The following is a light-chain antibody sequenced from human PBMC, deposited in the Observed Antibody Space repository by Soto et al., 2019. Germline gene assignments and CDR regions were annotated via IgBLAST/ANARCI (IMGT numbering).Light chain of an antibody. V-gene: IGLV4-69*01. CDR3: QTWGTGIHVV. CDR2: INSDGSH. CDR1: TGHRTYA. J-gene: IGLJ2*01. Sequence: QLVLTQSPSASASLGASVKLTCTLSTGHRTYAIAWHQQQPEKGPQFLMKINSDGSHRKGDGIPDRFSGSSSGAERYLTISSLQSEDEADYYCQTWGTGIHVVFGGGTKVTVL.